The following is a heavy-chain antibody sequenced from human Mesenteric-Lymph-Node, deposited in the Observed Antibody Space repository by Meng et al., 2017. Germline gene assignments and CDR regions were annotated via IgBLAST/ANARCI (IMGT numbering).Heavy chain of an antibody. V-gene: IGHV4-34*01. CDR3: GRGRGNVY. J-gene: IGHJ4*02. D-gene: IGHD1-1*01. CDR2: INHSGST. Sequence: QVQLQQWGAGLLKPSETLSLTCAVYGGSFSGNYWSWIRQSPGKGLEWIGEINHSGSTNYNPSLKSRVSISVDTSKNQFSLKLSSVTAADTAVYYCGRGRGNVYWGQGTLVTVSS. CDR1: GGSFSGNY.